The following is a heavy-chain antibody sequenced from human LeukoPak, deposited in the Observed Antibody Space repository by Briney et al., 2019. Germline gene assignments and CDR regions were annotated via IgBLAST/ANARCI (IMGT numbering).Heavy chain of an antibody. CDR2: IYYSGST. J-gene: IGHJ4*02. CDR1: GGSISSYY. CDR3: ARERTPRGYSSGWYGGYDY. V-gene: IGHV4-59*01. D-gene: IGHD6-19*01. Sequence: TSETLSLTCTVSGGSISSYYWSWIRQPPGKGLEWIGYIYYSGSTNYNPSLKSRVNISVDTSKNQFSLKLSSVTAADTAVYYCARERTPRGYSSGWYGGYDYWGQGALVTVSS.